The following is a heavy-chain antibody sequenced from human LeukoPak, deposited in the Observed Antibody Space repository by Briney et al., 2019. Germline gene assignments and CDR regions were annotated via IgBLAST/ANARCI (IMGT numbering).Heavy chain of an antibody. J-gene: IGHJ3*02. V-gene: IGHV6-1*01. D-gene: IGHD2-21*02. Sequence: SQTLSLTCAISGDSVSSNSAAWNWVRQSPSRGLEWLGRTYYRSRWYDDYVVSVKGRITINPDTSKNQFSLKLSSVTAADTAVYYCARGGVAYCGGDCLGAFDIWGQGTMVTVSS. CDR2: TYYRSRWYD. CDR1: GDSVSSNSAA. CDR3: ARGGVAYCGGDCLGAFDI.